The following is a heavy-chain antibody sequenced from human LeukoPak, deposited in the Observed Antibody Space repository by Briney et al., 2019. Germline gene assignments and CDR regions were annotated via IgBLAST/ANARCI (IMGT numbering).Heavy chain of an antibody. J-gene: IGHJ4*02. CDR3: ARDRDGIGLDY. D-gene: IGHD5-24*01. CDR1: GFIFSSHW. CDR2: IKQDGSGK. Sequence: GGSLRLSCEASGFIFSSHWMSWVRQAPGKGLEWVANIKQDGSGKYYVDSVKGRFTISRDNAKNSLYLQMNSLRAEDTAVYYCARDRDGIGLDYWSQGTLVTVSS. V-gene: IGHV3-7*01.